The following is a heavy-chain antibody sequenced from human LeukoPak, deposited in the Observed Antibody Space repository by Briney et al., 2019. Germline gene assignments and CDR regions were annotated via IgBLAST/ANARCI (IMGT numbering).Heavy chain of an antibody. D-gene: IGHD3-3*01. CDR2: INHSGST. CDR1: GGSFSGYY. J-gene: IGHJ6*02. CDR3: ARNRLRFLEWLSEGMDV. Sequence: SETLSLTCAVYGGSFSGYYWSRIRQPPGKGLEWIGEINHSGSTNYNPSLKSRVTISVDTSKNQFSLKLSSVTAADTAVYYCARNRLRFLEWLSEGMDVWGQGTTVTVSS. V-gene: IGHV4-34*01.